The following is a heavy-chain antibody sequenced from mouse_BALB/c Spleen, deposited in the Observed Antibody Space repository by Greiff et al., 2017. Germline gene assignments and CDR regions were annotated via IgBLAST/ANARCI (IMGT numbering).Heavy chain of an antibody. V-gene: IGHV1-87*01. CDR2: IYPGDGDT. J-gene: IGHJ3*01. D-gene: IGHD2-4*01. CDR3: ARDYDSY. CDR1: GYTFTSYW. Sequence: QVQLQQSGAELARPGASVKLSCKASGYTFTSYWMQWVKQRPGQGLEWIGAIYPGDGDTRYTQKFKGKATLTADKSSSTAYMQLSSLASEDSAVYYCARDYDSYWGQGTLVTVSA.